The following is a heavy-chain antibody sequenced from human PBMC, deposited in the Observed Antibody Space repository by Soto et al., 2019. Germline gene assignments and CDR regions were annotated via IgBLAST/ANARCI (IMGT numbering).Heavy chain of an antibody. V-gene: IGHV3-23*01. D-gene: IGHD3-9*01. Sequence: GGSLTLPXPASGFTFSSHAMTCARPAPAQGPASASPITGSGASTYYADSVKGRFTISRDNSDNTLYLQMNSLRAEDTAVYYWAKDPTGNNAFDIWGQGTMVTVSS. J-gene: IGHJ3*02. CDR3: AKDPTGNNAFDI. CDR2: ITGSGAST. CDR1: GFTFSSHA.